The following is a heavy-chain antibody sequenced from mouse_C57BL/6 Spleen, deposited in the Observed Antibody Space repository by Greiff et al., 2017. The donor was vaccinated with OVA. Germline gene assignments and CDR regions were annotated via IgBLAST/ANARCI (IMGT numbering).Heavy chain of an antibody. Sequence: VQLVESGPELVKPGASVKIPCKASGYTFTDYNMDWVKQSHGKSLEWIGDINPNNGGTIYNQKFKGKATLTVDKSSSTAYMELRSLTSEDTAVYYCARRGGLTGTAWFAYWGQGTLVTVSA. CDR3: ARRGGLTGTAWFAY. CDR1: GYTFTDYN. V-gene: IGHV1-18*01. J-gene: IGHJ3*01. CDR2: INPNNGGT. D-gene: IGHD4-1*01.